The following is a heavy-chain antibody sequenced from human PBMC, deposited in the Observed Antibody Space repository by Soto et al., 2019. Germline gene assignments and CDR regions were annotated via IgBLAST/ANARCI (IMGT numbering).Heavy chain of an antibody. CDR1: GYSFTNYW. V-gene: IGHV5-51*01. J-gene: IGHJ4*02. Sequence: ESLKISCKASGYSFTNYWIGSVRQMPGKGLQWMGIIYPGDSDTRYRPSFNGQVTISADKSIKSAYLQWSSLKASDTAMYYCARYFSGWLQGTFNSWGQGTQVTVSS. D-gene: IGHD6-19*01. CDR2: IYPGDSDT. CDR3: ARYFSGWLQGTFNS.